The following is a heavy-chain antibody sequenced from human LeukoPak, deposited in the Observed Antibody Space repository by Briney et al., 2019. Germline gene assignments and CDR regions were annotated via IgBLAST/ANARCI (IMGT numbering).Heavy chain of an antibody. D-gene: IGHD1/OR15-1a*01. V-gene: IGHV4-38-2*02. CDR3: AREDRFSSAWNSPIDS. CDR1: GYSISSGYY. Sequence: SETLSLTCAVSGYSISSGYYWAWIRQPPGKGLEWVGSIHHSGNTYYNPSLMSRVTISVDTPKDQFSLKLTSVTAADTAVYYCAREDRFSSAWNSPIDSWGQGTLVTVSS. J-gene: IGHJ4*02. CDR2: IHHSGNT.